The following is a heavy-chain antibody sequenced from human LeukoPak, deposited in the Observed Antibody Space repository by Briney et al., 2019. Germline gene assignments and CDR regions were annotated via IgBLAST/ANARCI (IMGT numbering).Heavy chain of an antibody. CDR3: ARTTFYYGSGSYYYFDY. J-gene: IGHJ4*02. Sequence: SEILSLTCTVSGGPLTSYYWSWIRQPPGKGLEWIGYIFYSGSTNYNPSLKSRVTISVDTSKNQFSLQLSSVTAADTAVYYCARTTFYYGSGSYYYFDYWGQGTLVTVSS. V-gene: IGHV4-59*01. CDR1: GGPLTSYY. CDR2: IFYSGST. D-gene: IGHD3-10*01.